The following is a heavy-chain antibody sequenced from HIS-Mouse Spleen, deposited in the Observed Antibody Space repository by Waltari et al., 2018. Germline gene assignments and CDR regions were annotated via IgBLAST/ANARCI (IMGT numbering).Heavy chain of an antibody. J-gene: IGHJ3*02. D-gene: IGHD7-27*01. Sequence: QVQLVQSGAEVKKPGASVKVSCKASGYTFTGYYMHWVRQAPGQGLEWMGWINPSSGGTDYAQKFQGRVTMTRDTSISTAYMELSRLRSDDTAVYYCARGGNWDDAFDIWGQGTMVTVSS. CDR3: ARGGNWDDAFDI. CDR1: GYTFTGYY. V-gene: IGHV1-2*02. CDR2: INPSSGGT.